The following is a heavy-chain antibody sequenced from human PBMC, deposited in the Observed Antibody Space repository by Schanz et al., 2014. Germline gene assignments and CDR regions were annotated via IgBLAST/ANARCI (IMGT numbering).Heavy chain of an antibody. CDR1: GFTFSTYY. CDR2: ISSSSSYI. CDR3: ARPSDSSWYMDV. J-gene: IGHJ6*03. V-gene: IGHV3-21*01. Sequence: VQLVESGGGLVKPGGSLRLSCAASGFTFSTYYMNWVRQAPGKGLEWVSSISSSSSYISYADSVKGRFTISRDNAKNSLYLQMNSLRAEDTAVYYCARPSDSSWYMDVWGRGTTVTCSS. D-gene: IGHD2-21*02.